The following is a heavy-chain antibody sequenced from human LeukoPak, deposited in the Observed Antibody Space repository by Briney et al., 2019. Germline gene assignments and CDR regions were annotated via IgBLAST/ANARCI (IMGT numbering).Heavy chain of an antibody. V-gene: IGHV3-23*01. D-gene: IGHD3-16*01. CDR2: ISDIGGST. CDR1: GFTFSSYA. CDR3: AKDEVMITFGGAIEYFDY. Sequence: PGGSLRLSCAASGFTFSSYAMSWVRQAPGKGLECVSTISDIGGSTYYADSVKGRFTISRDNSKNTLYLQMNSLRAEDTAVYYCAKDEVMITFGGAIEYFDYWGQGTLVTVSS. J-gene: IGHJ4*02.